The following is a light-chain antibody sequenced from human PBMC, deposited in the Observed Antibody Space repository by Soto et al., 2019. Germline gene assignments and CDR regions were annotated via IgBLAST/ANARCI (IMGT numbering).Light chain of an antibody. J-gene: IGKJ2*01. CDR2: QAS. CDR3: QQYKSYPYT. CDR1: QSISSW. Sequence: DIQMTQSPSTLSASVGDRVTITCRASQSISSWLAWYQQKPGKAPTLLIYQASYLESGVPSRFSGSASGTDFTLTISSLQPDDFATYYCQQYKSYPYTFGQETKVEIK. V-gene: IGKV1-5*03.